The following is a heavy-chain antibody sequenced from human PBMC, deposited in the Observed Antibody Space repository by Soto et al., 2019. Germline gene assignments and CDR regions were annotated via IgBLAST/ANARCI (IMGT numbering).Heavy chain of an antibody. V-gene: IGHV1-2*02. CDR2: INPNSGGT. CDR1: GYTFTGYY. CDR3: VSPANYYDSSGYPLDAFAI. D-gene: IGHD3-22*01. J-gene: IGHJ3*02. Sequence: WASVKVSCKASGYTFTGYYMHWVRQAAGQGLEWMGWINPNSGGTNYAQKFQGRVTMTRDTSISTAYMELSRLRSDDTAVYYCVSPANYYDSSGYPLDAFAIWGQGTTVTVSS.